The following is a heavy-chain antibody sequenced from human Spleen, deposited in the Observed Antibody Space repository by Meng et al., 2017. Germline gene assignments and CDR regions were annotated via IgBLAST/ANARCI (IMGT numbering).Heavy chain of an antibody. D-gene: IGHD4/OR15-4a*01. CDR1: GYTFSTYR. CDR2: IYPGDSET. CDR3: ARRAKNGDYAAYALDV. J-gene: IGHJ6*02. V-gene: IGHV5-51*01. Sequence: GGSLRLSCKASGYTFSTYRIAWVRQMPGKGLEGMGMIYPGDSETRYSPSFEGQVTFSTDKSSSTAYLQWSSLKASDTAIYYCARRAKNGDYAAYALDVWGQGSTVTVSS.